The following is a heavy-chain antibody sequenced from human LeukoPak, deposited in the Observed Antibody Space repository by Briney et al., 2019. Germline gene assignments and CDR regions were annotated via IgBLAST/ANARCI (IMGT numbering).Heavy chain of an antibody. CDR2: INHSGST. J-gene: IGHJ5*02. V-gene: IGHV4-34*01. D-gene: IGHD3-3*01. Sequence: PSETLSLTCAVYGGSFSGYHWSWIRRPPGKGLEWIGEINHSGSTNYNPSLKSRVTISVDTSKNQFSLKLSSVTAADTAVYYCARETYYDFWSQTWGQGTLVTVSS. CDR1: GGSFSGYH. CDR3: ARETYYDFWSQT.